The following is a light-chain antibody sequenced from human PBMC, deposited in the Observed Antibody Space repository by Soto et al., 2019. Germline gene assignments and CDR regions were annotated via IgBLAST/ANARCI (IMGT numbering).Light chain of an antibody. CDR1: QGISED. CDR2: AAS. CDR3: LQHNAYSPT. V-gene: IGKV1-17*01. J-gene: IGKJ4*02. Sequence: DVAMTQSPASLSASVGDRVTIICRESQGISEDLGWYQQKPGKAPKRLIYAASGLESGVAPRFSGGGSGTGVPLTISSLQTEDVEMYYWLQHNAYSPTFGGGTKVEIK.